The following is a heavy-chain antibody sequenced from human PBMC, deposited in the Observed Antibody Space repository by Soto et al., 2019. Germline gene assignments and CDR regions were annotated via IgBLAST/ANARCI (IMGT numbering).Heavy chain of an antibody. Sequence: SKTPSITCGVSGGSLSGATYSWNWIRQPPGKGLEWIGYIFPSGTTYYNPSLKSRLTISMDVSTNHFSLSLRSLTAADMFVYYGARRREFDYWSQGTLVTVSS. V-gene: IGHV4-30-2*01. CDR3: ARRREFDY. J-gene: IGHJ4*02. CDR2: IFPSGTT. CDR1: GGSLSGATYS.